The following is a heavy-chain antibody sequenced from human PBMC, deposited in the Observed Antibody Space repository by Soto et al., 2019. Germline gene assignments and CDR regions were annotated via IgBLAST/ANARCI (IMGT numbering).Heavy chain of an antibody. J-gene: IGHJ5*02. CDR3: ARGRWAYNWFDP. D-gene: IGHD6-13*01. CDR2: INAGNGNA. V-gene: IGHV1-3*01. CDR1: GYTFTSYA. Sequence: ASVKVSCKASGYTFTSYAMHWVRQAPGQRLEWMGWINAGNGNAKYSQKFQGRVTITRDTSASTAYMELSSLRSEDTAAYYCARGRWAYNWFDPWGQGTLVTVSS.